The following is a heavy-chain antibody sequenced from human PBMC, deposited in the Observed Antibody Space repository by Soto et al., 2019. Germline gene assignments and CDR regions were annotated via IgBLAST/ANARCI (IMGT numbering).Heavy chain of an antibody. CDR3: ARLRGEPDY. J-gene: IGHJ4*02. CDR2: ISYDGSNK. D-gene: IGHD1-26*01. CDR1: GFTFSSYA. Sequence: QVQLVESGGGMVQPGRSLRLSCAASGFTFSSYAMHWVRQAPGKGLEWVAVISYDGSNKYYADSVKGRFTISRDNSKNTLYLQMNSLRAEDTAVYYCARLRGEPDYWGQGTLVTVSS. V-gene: IGHV3-30-3*01.